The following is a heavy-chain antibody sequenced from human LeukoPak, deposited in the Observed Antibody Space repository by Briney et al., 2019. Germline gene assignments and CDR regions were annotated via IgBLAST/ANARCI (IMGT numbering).Heavy chain of an antibody. V-gene: IGHV1-46*01. J-gene: IGHJ5*02. CDR3: VRDNYAGANWFDP. CDR2: IKSTGDTT. CDR1: GYTFTSYH. D-gene: IGHD1-7*01. Sequence: ASVQVSCKTSGYTFTSYHMHWVRQAPGQGLEWVAIIKSTGDTTVYAQKFLGRVTVTRDTSTSTVYMDLSSLSSEDTAVYYCVRDNYAGANWFDPWGQGTLVTVSS.